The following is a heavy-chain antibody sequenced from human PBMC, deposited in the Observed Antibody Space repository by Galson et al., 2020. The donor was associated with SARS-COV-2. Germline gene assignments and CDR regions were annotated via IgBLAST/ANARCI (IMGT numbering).Heavy chain of an antibody. CDR3: AKDAWGSYRGPFDY. V-gene: IGHV3-30*18. CDR2: ISYDGSNK. D-gene: IGHD3-16*02. J-gene: IGHJ4*01. Sequence: GGSLRLSCAASGFTFSSYGIHWVRQAPGKGLEWVAVISYDGSNKYYSDSVKGRFTFSRDNSKNTLYLQMNSLRAEDTAVYYCAKDAWGSYRGPFDYWGHGTLVTVSS. CDR1: GFTFSSYG.